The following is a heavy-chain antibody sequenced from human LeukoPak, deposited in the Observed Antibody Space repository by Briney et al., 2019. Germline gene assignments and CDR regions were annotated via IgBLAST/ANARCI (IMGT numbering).Heavy chain of an antibody. D-gene: IGHD4-17*01. J-gene: IGHJ6*02. Sequence: GGSLRLSCAASGFTVSSNYMSWVRQAPGKGLEWVSAISGSGGSTYYADSVKGRFTISRDNSKNTLYLQMNSLRAEDTAVYYCAKDQESVHTVTTHRGMGVWGQGTTVTVSS. CDR3: AKDQESVHTVTTHRGMGV. CDR1: GFTVSSNY. V-gene: IGHV3-23*01. CDR2: ISGSGGST.